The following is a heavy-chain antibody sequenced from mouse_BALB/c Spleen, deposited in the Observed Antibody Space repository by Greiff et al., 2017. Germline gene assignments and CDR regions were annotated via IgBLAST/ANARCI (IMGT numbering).Heavy chain of an antibody. Sequence: DVQLVESGGGLVQPGGSLKLSCAASGFTFSSYGMSWVRQTPDKRLELVATINSNGGSTYYPDSVKGRFTISRDNAKNTLYLQMSSLKSEDTAMYYCARDRGARGFDYWGQGTTLTVSS. CDR2: INSNGGST. CDR3: ARDRGARGFDY. D-gene: IGHD3-3*01. V-gene: IGHV5-6-3*01. CDR1: GFTFSSYG. J-gene: IGHJ2*01.